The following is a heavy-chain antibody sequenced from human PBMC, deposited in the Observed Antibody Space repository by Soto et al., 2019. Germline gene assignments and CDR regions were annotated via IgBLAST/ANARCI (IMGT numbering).Heavy chain of an antibody. V-gene: IGHV1-46*03. Sequence: ASVKVSCKASGYIFTNYYMHWVRQAPGQGLEWMGTINAGGGYTTYAQRFQGRVTMTRDTSTSTVSMELSSLRYEDTALYYCTRGGAIVVVTARGWFDPWGQG. CDR1: GYIFTNYY. CDR2: INAGGGYT. D-gene: IGHD2-21*02. J-gene: IGHJ5*02. CDR3: TRGGAIVVVTARGWFDP.